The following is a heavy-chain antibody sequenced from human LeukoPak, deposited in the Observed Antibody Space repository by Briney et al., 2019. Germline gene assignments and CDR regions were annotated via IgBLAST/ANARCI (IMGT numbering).Heavy chain of an antibody. Sequence: GSSVKVSCKASGGTFSSYAISWVRQAPGQGLEWMGGIIPLFGTANYAQKFLGRVIITADESTGTTHMYLSSLKSEDTAVYYCAREWAGYGSGSYYYYWGQGTLVTVSS. J-gene: IGHJ4*02. V-gene: IGHV1-69*01. CDR2: IIPLFGTA. D-gene: IGHD3-10*01. CDR1: GGTFSSYA. CDR3: AREWAGYGSGSYYYY.